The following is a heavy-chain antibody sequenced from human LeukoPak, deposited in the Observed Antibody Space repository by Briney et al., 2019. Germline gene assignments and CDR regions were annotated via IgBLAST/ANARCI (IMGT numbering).Heavy chain of an antibody. CDR2: ISAYNGNT. Sequence: GASVTVSCKASGYTFTSYVICWVRQAPGQGLEWMGWISAYNGNTNYAHKLQGRVTMTTDTYTSTAYMELRSLRSDDTAVYYCARRGLELPSYYYYGMDVWGQGTTVTVSS. D-gene: IGHD1-7*01. J-gene: IGHJ6*02. CDR3: ARRGLELPSYYYYGMDV. V-gene: IGHV1-18*01. CDR1: GYTFTSYV.